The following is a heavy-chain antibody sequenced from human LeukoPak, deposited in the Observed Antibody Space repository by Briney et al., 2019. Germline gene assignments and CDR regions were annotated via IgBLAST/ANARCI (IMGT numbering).Heavy chain of an antibody. CDR3: ARDPVTTRFDP. D-gene: IGHD4-17*01. CDR1: GGTFSSYA. J-gene: IGHJ5*02. Sequence: GSSVKVSCKASGGTFSSYAISWVRQAPGQGLEWMGRIIPIFGIANYAQKFQGRVTITADKSTSTAYVELSSLRSEDTAVYYCARDPVTTRFDPWGQGTLVTVSS. CDR2: IIPIFGIA. V-gene: IGHV1-69*04.